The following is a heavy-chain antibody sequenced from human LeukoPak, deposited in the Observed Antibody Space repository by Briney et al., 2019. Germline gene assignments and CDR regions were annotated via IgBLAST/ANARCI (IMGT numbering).Heavy chain of an antibody. CDR1: GFTFSSYS. V-gene: IGHV3-30*03. J-gene: IGHJ4*02. CDR2: ISYDGSNK. D-gene: IGHD1-26*01. CDR3: ARVVVGATTGCDY. Sequence: GGSLRLSCAASGFTFSSYSMNWVRQAPGKGLEWVAVISYDGSNKYYADSVKGRFTISRDNSKNTLYLQMNSLRAEDTAVYYCARVVVGATTGCDYWGQGTLVTVSS.